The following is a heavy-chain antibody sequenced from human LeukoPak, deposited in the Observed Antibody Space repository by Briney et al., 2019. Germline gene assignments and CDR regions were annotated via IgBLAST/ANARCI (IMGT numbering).Heavy chain of an antibody. CDR3: ESGWASSWYYFEF. J-gene: IGHJ4*02. Sequence: SETLSLTCAVSGGSMSNYYWCWIRQPPGKGQEWIGYTYDSGSSSYNPSLRSRVSISIHTYKNQFSLNLSSVTAADTAVYYCESGWASSWYYFEFWGQGTLVSVSS. CDR2: TYDSGSS. D-gene: IGHD2-2*01. V-gene: IGHV4-59*01. CDR1: GGSMSNYY.